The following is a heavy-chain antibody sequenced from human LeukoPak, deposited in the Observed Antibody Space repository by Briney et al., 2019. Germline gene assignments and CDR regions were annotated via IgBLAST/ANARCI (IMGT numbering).Heavy chain of an antibody. J-gene: IGHJ4*02. Sequence: GESLRLSCAASGFTFSSYEMNWVRQAPGKGLEWVSYISGSGSTIYYAGSVKGRFTVSRDNAKNSLYLQMNSLRAEDTAVYYCAKADRQQWLVYYWGQETLVTVSS. CDR2: ISGSGSTI. V-gene: IGHV3-48*03. CDR3: AKADRQQWLVYY. CDR1: GFTFSSYE. D-gene: IGHD6-19*01.